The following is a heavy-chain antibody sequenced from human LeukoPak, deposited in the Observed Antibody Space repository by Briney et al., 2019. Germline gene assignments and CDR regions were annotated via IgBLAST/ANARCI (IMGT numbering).Heavy chain of an antibody. CDR2: INADGSST. J-gene: IGHJ5*02. D-gene: IGHD6-19*01. CDR3: ARDLKADWFDP. CDR1: GFTFSSYW. V-gene: IGHV3-74*01. Sequence: PGGSLRLSCAASGFTFSSYWMHWVRQAPGKGLVWASRINADGSSTSYADSVKGRFTISRDNAKNTLYLQMNSLRAEDTAVYYCARDLKADWFDPWGQRTLVTVSS.